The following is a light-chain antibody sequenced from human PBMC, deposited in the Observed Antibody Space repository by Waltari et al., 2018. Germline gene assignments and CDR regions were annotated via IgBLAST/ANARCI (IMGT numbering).Light chain of an antibody. Sequence: EIVMTQSPATLSVSPGERATLSCRASQSVNNNLAWYQQKPGQAPRLLTYGASTRATGIPARFSGSGSGKEFTLTISSMQSEDFAIYFCQQYNNWLSWTFGQGTKVEIK. J-gene: IGKJ1*01. CDR2: GAS. CDR3: QQYNNWLSWT. V-gene: IGKV3-15*01. CDR1: QSVNNN.